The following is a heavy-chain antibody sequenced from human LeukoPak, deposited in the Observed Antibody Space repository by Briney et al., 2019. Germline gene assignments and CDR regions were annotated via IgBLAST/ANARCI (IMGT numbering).Heavy chain of an antibody. D-gene: IGHD6-19*01. CDR3: ARAVAAKILWD. CDR1: GFTFSSYW. Sequence: PGGSLRLSCAASGFTFSSYWMSWVRQAPGKGLEWVANIKQDESERYYVDSVKGRFTISRDNAKNSLYLQMNSLRAEDTAVYYCARAVAAKILWDWGQGTLVTVSS. V-gene: IGHV3-7*01. CDR2: IKQDESER. J-gene: IGHJ4*02.